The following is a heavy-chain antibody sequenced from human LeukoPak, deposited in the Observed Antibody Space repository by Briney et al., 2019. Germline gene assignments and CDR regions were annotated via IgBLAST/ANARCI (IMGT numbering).Heavy chain of an antibody. CDR3: AKSYYYYYYMDV. Sequence: SGGSLRLSCAASGFTFSSYAMSWVRQAPGKGLEWVSAISGSGGSTYYADSVKGWFTISRDNSKNTLYLQMNSLRAEDTAVYYCAKSYYYYYYMDVWGKGTTVTVSS. CDR1: GFTFSSYA. CDR2: ISGSGGST. J-gene: IGHJ6*03. V-gene: IGHV3-23*01.